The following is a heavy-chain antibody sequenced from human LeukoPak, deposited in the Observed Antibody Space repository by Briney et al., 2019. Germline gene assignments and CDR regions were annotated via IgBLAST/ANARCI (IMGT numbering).Heavy chain of an antibody. D-gene: IGHD2-15*01. J-gene: IGHJ5*02. V-gene: IGHV4-39*01. CDR3: ARGLLHVHCSGGSCYFYNWFDP. CDR1: GGSISSSSYY. CDR2: IYYSGST. Sequence: SETLSLTCTVSGGSISSSSYYWGWIRQPPGKGLEWIGSIYYSGSTYYNPSLKSRVTISVDTSKNQFSLKLSSVTAADTAVYYCARGLLHVHCSGGSCYFYNWFDPWGQGTLVTVSS.